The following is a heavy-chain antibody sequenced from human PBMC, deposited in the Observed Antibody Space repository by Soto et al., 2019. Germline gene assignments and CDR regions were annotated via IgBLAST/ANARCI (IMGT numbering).Heavy chain of an antibody. D-gene: IGHD3-9*01. CDR3: ARGDILTGPAPYYFDY. V-gene: IGHV4-59*01. CDR1: GGSISSYY. Sequence: SETLSLTCTVSGGSISSYYWSWIRQPPGKGLEWIGYIYYSGSTNYNPSLKSRVTISVDTSKNQFSLKLSSVTAADTAVYYCARGDILTGPAPYYFDYWGQGTLVTVSS. J-gene: IGHJ4*02. CDR2: IYYSGST.